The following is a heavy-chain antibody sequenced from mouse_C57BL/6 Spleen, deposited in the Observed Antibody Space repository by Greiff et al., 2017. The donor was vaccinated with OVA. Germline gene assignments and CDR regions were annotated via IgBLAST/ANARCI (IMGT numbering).Heavy chain of an antibody. CDR3: ARGDLLLRLAY. Sequence: EVQLQASGPELVKPGASVKMSCKASGYTFTAYNMHWVKQSHGKSLEWIGYINPNNGGPSSNQKLKGPATLTVNKSTSTAYMELRSLTSEDSAVDYCARGDLLLRLAYWGQGTTLTVAS. CDR2: INPNNGGP. J-gene: IGHJ2*01. CDR1: GYTFTAYN. D-gene: IGHD1-1*01. V-gene: IGHV1-22*01.